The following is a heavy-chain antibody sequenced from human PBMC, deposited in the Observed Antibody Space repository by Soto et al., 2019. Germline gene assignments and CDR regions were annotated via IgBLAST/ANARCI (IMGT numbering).Heavy chain of an antibody. CDR3: ATLTYDYVWGSYRPPPA. CDR2: INHSGST. Sequence: PSETLSLTCAVYGGSFSGYYWSWIRQPPGKGLEWIGEINHSGSTNYNPSLKSRVTISVDTSKNQFSLKLSSVTAADTAVYYCATLTYDYVWGSYRPPPAWGQGTLVTVSS. V-gene: IGHV4-34*01. J-gene: IGHJ5*02. D-gene: IGHD3-16*02. CDR1: GGSFSGYY.